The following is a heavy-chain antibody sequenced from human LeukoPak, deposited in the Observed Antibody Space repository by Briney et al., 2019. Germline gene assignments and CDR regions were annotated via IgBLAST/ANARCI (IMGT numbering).Heavy chain of an antibody. CDR2: ISGSGGST. D-gene: IGHD3-3*01. Sequence: GGSLRLSCAASGFTFSSYAMSWVRQAPGKGLELVSAISGSGGSTYYADSVKGRFTISRDNSKNTLYLQMNSLRAEDTAVYYCAKDLDDFWSGFSYWGQGTLVTVSS. V-gene: IGHV3-23*01. CDR1: GFTFSSYA. J-gene: IGHJ4*02. CDR3: AKDLDDFWSGFSY.